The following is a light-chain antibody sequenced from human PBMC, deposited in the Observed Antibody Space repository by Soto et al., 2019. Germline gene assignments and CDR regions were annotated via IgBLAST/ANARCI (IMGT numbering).Light chain of an antibody. CDR3: QQRSNWPWT. CDR2: DAS. J-gene: IGKJ1*01. Sequence: EIVLTQSPATLSLSPGERATLSCRASQSVSSDLAWYQQRPGRAPRLLIYDASNRATGIPARFSGGGSGTDFTLTISSLEPEEFAVYYCQQRSNWPWTFSQGTKVEIK. V-gene: IGKV3-11*01. CDR1: QSVSSD.